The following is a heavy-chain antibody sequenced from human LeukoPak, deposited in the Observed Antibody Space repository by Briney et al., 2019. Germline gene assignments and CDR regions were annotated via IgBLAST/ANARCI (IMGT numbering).Heavy chain of an antibody. CDR3: ATGGGWEPSSGVVTHIDI. D-gene: IGHD3-3*01. CDR1: GFMFSGYW. CDR2: IDNDGNGI. V-gene: IGHV3-74*01. J-gene: IGHJ6*03. Sequence: GGSPRLSCAASGFMFSGYWMHWVRQGPEKGLELVSRIDNDGNGIIYADSVKGRFTTSRDNAKNTLYLQMSSLRVEDTAVYYCATGGGWEPSSGVVTHIDIWGKGTTVTVSS.